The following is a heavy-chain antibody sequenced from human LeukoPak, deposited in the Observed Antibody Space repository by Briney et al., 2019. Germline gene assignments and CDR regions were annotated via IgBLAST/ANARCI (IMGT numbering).Heavy chain of an antibody. CDR1: GGSFSGYY. Sequence: PSETLSLTCAVYGGSFSGYYWSWIRQPPGKGLEWIGEINHSGSTNYNPSLKSRVTISVDTSKNQFSLKLSSVTAADTAVYYRARGSTRYYFDYWGQGTLVTVSS. J-gene: IGHJ4*02. CDR3: ARGSTRYYFDY. V-gene: IGHV4-34*01. CDR2: INHSGST.